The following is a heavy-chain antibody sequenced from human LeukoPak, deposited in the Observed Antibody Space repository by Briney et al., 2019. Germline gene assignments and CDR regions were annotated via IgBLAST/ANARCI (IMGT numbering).Heavy chain of an antibody. V-gene: IGHV5-51*01. CDR1: GYSFTSYW. CDR3: ARQTFCSGGSCYWWFGP. J-gene: IGHJ5*02. Sequence: GESLKISCKGSGYSFTSYWIAWVRQMPGKGLEWMGVIYPGDSDTRYSPSFQGQVTISADKSISTAYLQWSGLKASDTAMYYCARQTFCSGGSCYWWFGPWGQGTLVTVSS. D-gene: IGHD2-15*01. CDR2: IYPGDSDT.